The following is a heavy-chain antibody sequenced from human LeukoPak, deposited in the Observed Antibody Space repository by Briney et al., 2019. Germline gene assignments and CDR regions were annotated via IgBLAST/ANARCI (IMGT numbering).Heavy chain of an antibody. CDR2: INSNGYST. V-gene: IGHV3-64D*06. CDR1: GFAFSAYA. D-gene: IGHD4-17*01. Sequence: GGSLRLSCSASGFAFSAYAMRWVRQAPGKGLEYIAAINSNGYSTYYIDSVRGRFTLSRDNSKNTVYLQMSSLRAGDTAVYYCVKEILVTTSPFDYWGQGTLVTVSS. J-gene: IGHJ4*02. CDR3: VKEILVTTSPFDY.